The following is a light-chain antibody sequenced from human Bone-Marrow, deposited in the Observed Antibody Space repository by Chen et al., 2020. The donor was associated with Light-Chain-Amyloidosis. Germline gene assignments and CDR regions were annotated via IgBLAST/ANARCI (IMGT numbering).Light chain of an antibody. CDR2: EVT. CDR3: SSYTITDTLV. Sequence: QSALTQPASVSGSPGQSITISCTGTSSDVGGDNHVSWDQQHPDKAPKLMIYEVTNRPSWVPSRFSGSKCNNTASLTISGLHTQNGADYFCSSYTITDTLVFGSRTRITVL. J-gene: IGLJ1*01. V-gene: IGLV2-14*01. CDR1: SSDVGGDNH.